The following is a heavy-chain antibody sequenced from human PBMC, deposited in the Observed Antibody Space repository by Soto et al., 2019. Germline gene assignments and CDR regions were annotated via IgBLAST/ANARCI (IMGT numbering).Heavy chain of an antibody. J-gene: IGHJ6*02. CDR3: ARSSXTSSKGWDYYYYYGMDV. Sequence: SVKVSCKASGGTFSSYAISWVRQAPGQGLEWMGGITPIFGTANYAQKFQGRVTITADESTSTAYMELSSLRSEDTAVYYCARSSXTSSKGWDYYYYYGMDVWGQGTTVTVSS. CDR1: GGTFSSYA. D-gene: IGHD2-2*01. CDR2: ITPIFGTA. V-gene: IGHV1-69*13.